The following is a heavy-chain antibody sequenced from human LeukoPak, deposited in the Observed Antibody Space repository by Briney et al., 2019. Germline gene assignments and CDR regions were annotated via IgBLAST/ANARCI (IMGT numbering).Heavy chain of an antibody. CDR2: ISSSSSYI. J-gene: IGHJ4*02. CDR3: AKDLPIYGSGSYSKVKGFDY. V-gene: IGHV3-21*04. CDR1: GFTFSSYS. D-gene: IGHD3-10*01. Sequence: GGSLRLSCAASGFTFSSYSMNWVRQAPGKGLEWVSSISSSSSYIYYADSVKGRFTISRDNAKNSLYLQMNSLRAEDTALYYCAKDLPIYGSGSYSKVKGFDYWGQGTLVTVSS.